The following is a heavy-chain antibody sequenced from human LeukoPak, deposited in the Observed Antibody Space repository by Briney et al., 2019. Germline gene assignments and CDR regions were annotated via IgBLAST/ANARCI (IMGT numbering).Heavy chain of an antibody. CDR1: GGSISSSSYY. V-gene: IGHV4-39*01. CDR2: IYYSGSA. CDR3: ARRGYYDSSGYPFDY. J-gene: IGHJ4*02. Sequence: SETLSLTCTVSGGSISSSSYYWGWIRQPPGKGLEWIGSIYYSGSAYYNPSLKSRVTISVDTSKNQFSLKLSSVTAADTAVYYCARRGYYDSSGYPFDYWGQGTLVTVSS. D-gene: IGHD3-22*01.